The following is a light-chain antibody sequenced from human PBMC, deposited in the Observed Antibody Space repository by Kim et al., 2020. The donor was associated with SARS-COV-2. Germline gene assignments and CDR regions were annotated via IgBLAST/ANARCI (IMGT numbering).Light chain of an antibody. V-gene: IGLV3-1*01. CDR1: KLGDKY. CDR3: QAWDSSTGGV. CDR2: QDS. Sequence: SYELTQPPSVSVSPGQTASITCSGDKLGDKYACWYQQKPGQSPVLVIYQDSKRPSGIPERFSGSNSGNTATLTISGTQAMDEAVYYCQAWDSSTGGVFGG. J-gene: IGLJ3*02.